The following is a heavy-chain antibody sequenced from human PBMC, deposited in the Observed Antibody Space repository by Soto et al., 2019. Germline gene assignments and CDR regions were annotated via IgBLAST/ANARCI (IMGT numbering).Heavy chain of an antibody. D-gene: IGHD3-10*01. V-gene: IGHV3-23*01. CDR3: ARDSGNYGSGSFHH. CDR2: LSGTGDST. J-gene: IGHJ4*02. Sequence: AGGSLRLSCAASGFTFTSFAMSWVRQAPGKGLEWVSALSGTGDSTDYANSVKGRFTISRDDSKTTLYLQMSSLTAEDTAIYFCARDSGNYGSGSFHHWGQGALVTVSS. CDR1: GFTFTSFA.